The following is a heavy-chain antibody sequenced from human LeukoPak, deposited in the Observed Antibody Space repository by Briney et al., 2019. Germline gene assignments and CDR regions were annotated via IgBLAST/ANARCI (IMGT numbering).Heavy chain of an antibody. Sequence: ASVKVSCKASGGTFSSYAISWVRQAPGQGLEWMGRIIPILGIANYAQKFQGRVTITADKSTSTAYMELSSLRSEDTAVYYCARDHCSGGSCYFYYGMDVWGQGTTVTVSS. CDR1: GGTFSSYA. V-gene: IGHV1-69*04. D-gene: IGHD2-15*01. J-gene: IGHJ6*02. CDR2: IIPILGIA. CDR3: ARDHCSGGSCYFYYGMDV.